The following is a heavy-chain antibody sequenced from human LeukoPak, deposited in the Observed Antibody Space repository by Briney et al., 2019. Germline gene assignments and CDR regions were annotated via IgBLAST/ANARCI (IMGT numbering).Heavy chain of an antibody. Sequence: GSLRLSCAASGFTFSSYWMSWVRQAPGKGLEWVANIKQDGSEKYYVDSVRGRFTISRDNAKNSLCLQMNSLRAEDTAVYYCASGRPYSSGWQFDYWGQGTLVTVSS. J-gene: IGHJ4*02. CDR2: IKQDGSEK. V-gene: IGHV3-7*03. CDR1: GFTFSSYW. CDR3: ASGRPYSSGWQFDY. D-gene: IGHD6-19*01.